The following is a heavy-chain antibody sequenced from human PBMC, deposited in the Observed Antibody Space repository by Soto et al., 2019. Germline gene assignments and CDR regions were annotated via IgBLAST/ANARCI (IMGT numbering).Heavy chain of an antibody. V-gene: IGHV4-34*01. CDR1: GGFLSESY. Sequence: SETLSLTCAVYGGFLSESYWTWIRQPPGKGLEWIGEINHVGGTNHNPSLKSRVTMSVDTSQNQFSLRLISVTAADTAMYFCVRIRYQLPSSVLWLDPWGQGTPVTVSS. CDR2: INHVGGT. D-gene: IGHD3-16*01. J-gene: IGHJ5*02. CDR3: VRIRYQLPSSVLWLDP.